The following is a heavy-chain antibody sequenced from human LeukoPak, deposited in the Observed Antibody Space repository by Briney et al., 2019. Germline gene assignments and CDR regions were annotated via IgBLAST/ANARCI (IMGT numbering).Heavy chain of an antibody. V-gene: IGHV3-11*04. Sequence: GGSLRLSCAASGFTFSDSYMSWIRQAPGKGLEWVSYISSSGNGIYYADSVKGRFTISRDNAKKSLYLQMNSLGAEDTAVYYCAREDEKITYDFWSGPFDYWGQGTLVTVSS. J-gene: IGHJ4*02. CDR1: GFTFSDSY. D-gene: IGHD3-3*01. CDR3: AREDEKITYDFWSGPFDY. CDR2: ISSSGNGI.